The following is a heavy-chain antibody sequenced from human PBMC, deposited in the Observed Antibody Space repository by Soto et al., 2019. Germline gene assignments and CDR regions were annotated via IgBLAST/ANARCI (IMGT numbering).Heavy chain of an antibody. CDR3: TTDWIAARPREDAFDI. D-gene: IGHD6-6*01. CDR2: IKSKTDGGTT. V-gene: IGHV3-15*07. Sequence: EVQLVESGGGLVKPGGSLRLSCAASGFTFSNAWMNWVRQAPGKGLEWVGRIKSKTDGGTTDYAAPVKGRFTISRDDSKNTLYLQMNSLKTEDTAVYYCTTDWIAARPREDAFDIWGQGTMVTVSS. CDR1: GFTFSNAW. J-gene: IGHJ3*02.